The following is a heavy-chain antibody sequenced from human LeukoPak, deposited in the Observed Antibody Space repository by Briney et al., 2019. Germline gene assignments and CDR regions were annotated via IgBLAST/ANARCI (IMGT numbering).Heavy chain of an antibody. V-gene: IGHV4-59*11. CDR3: ARDRGTLTAIDAFDI. Sequence: SEILSLTCTVSGGSISSHYWSWIRQPPGKGLEWIGYIFYSGNTNYNPSLKSRVTISVDTSKNQFSLKLSSVTAADTAVYFCARDRGTLTAIDAFDIWGRGTVVTVSS. CDR2: IFYSGNT. J-gene: IGHJ3*02. CDR1: GGSISSHY. D-gene: IGHD1-14*01.